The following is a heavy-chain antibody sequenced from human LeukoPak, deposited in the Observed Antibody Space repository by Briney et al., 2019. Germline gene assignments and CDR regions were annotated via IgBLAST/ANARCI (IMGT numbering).Heavy chain of an antibody. V-gene: IGHV1-69*05. CDR1: GGTFSSYA. D-gene: IGHD3-3*01. J-gene: IGHJ6*02. CDR2: IIPIFGTA. Sequence: GASVKVSCKASGGTFSSYAISWVRQAPGQGLEWMGGIIPIFGTANYAQKFQGRVTMTRDTSTSTVYMELSSLRSEDTAVYYCARDQPPPSLNRYYDFWSGYWGLPYYYGMDVWGQGTTVTVSS. CDR3: ARDQPPPSLNRYYDFWSGYWGLPYYYGMDV.